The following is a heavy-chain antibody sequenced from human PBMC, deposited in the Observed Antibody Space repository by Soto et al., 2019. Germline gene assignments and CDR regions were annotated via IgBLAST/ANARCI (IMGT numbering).Heavy chain of an antibody. J-gene: IGHJ3*02. D-gene: IGHD2-2*01. V-gene: IGHV3-21*01. CDR1: GFTFSEYS. Sequence: EVQVVDSGGGLVKPGGSLRLSCAASGFTFSEYSFLWVRQAPGKGLEWLSFIANGDNRIFYSDSVKGRVTISRDNAKNSVYLPLNSLRADDSAVFYCARENGHCTDACNRGAFDIRGQGTMVTVSS. CDR3: ARENGHCTDACNRGAFDI. CDR2: IANGDNRI.